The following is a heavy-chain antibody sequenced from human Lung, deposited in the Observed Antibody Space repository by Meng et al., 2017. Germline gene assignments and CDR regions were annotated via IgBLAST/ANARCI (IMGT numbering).Heavy chain of an antibody. Sequence: EVQLVESGGGLVKPGVSLRLSCAASGFTFSSYSMNWVRQAPGKGLEWVSSISSSSSYIYYADSVKGRFTISRDNAKNSLYLQMNSLRAEDTAVYYCARLPLLWFGESHDFDYWGQGTLVTVSS. V-gene: IGHV3-21*02. D-gene: IGHD3-10*01. CDR2: ISSSSSYI. CDR1: GFTFSSYS. CDR3: ARLPLLWFGESHDFDY. J-gene: IGHJ4*02.